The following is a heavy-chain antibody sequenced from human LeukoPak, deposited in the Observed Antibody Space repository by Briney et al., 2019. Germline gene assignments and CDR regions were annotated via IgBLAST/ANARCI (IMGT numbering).Heavy chain of an antibody. D-gene: IGHD6-13*01. J-gene: IGHJ4*02. CDR3: AKDSCNSGWYHFD. CDR1: GFTFNSSG. V-gene: IGHV3-30*18. Sequence: GRSLRLSCAASGFTFNSSGMHWVRQAPGKGLEWVAMISFDGSKRYYADSVKGRFTVSRDNSKNTLYLQMNSLRAEDTAVYYCAKDSCNSGWYHFDWGQGTLVTVSS. CDR2: ISFDGSKR.